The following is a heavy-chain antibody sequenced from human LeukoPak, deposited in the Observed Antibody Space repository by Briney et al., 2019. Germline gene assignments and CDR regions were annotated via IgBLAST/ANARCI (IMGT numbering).Heavy chain of an antibody. CDR3: ATRGFCLSTSRFAHTFDT. V-gene: IGHV3-30*03. J-gene: IGHJ3*02. CDR2: VSSDGSDK. D-gene: IGHD2-2*01. Sequence: GGSLRLSCAASGFSFSNYGMHWVRQAPGKGLEWVAVVSSDGSDKYYADSVKGRFTISRDNSRNTLYLQMNSPRVEDTAMYYCATRGFCLSTSRFAHTFDTWGQGTMVAVSS. CDR1: GFSFSNYG.